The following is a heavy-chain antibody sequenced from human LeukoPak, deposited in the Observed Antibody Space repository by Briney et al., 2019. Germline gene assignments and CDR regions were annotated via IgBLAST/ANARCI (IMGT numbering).Heavy chain of an antibody. CDR3: ARGPLKTRYCSSTSCYKGFDY. CDR1: GGSFSGYY. V-gene: IGHV4-34*01. J-gene: IGHJ4*02. CDR2: INHSGST. D-gene: IGHD2-2*02. Sequence: SETLSLTCAVYGGSFSGYYWSWIRQPPGKGLEWIGEINHSGSTNYSPSLKSRVTISVDTSKNQFSLKLSSVTAADTAVYYCARGPLKTRYCSSTSCYKGFDYWGQGTLVTVSS.